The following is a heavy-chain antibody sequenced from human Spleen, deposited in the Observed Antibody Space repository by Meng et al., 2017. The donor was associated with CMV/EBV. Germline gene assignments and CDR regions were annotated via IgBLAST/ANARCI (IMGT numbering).Heavy chain of an antibody. J-gene: IGHJ4*02. D-gene: IGHD6-13*01. V-gene: IGHV3-7*01. Sequence: GESLKISFAASGFTFSNYWMSWVRQAPGKGLEWVANIKQDGSEKYYVDSVKGRFTISRDNAKNSQYLQMNSLRAEDTAVYYCARQYSSSWYGTDYFDYWGQGTLVTVSS. CDR2: IKQDGSEK. CDR1: GFTFSNYW. CDR3: ARQYSSSWYGTDYFDY.